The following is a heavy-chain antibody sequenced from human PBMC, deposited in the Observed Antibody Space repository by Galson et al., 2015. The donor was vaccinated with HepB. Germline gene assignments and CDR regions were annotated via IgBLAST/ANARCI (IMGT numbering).Heavy chain of an antibody. J-gene: IGHJ6*03. D-gene: IGHD3-10*01. V-gene: IGHV3-53*01. CDR1: GFTGSTNY. CDR3: TTGALFRGYHYMDG. Sequence: SLRLSCAVSGFTGSTNYMSWVRQAPGKGLDWVSLIHGAGITRYAESVKGRFTISRDNSKNTMYLQMNSLRAEDTAVYYCTTGALFRGYHYMDGWGKGTTVTVS. CDR2: IHGAGIT.